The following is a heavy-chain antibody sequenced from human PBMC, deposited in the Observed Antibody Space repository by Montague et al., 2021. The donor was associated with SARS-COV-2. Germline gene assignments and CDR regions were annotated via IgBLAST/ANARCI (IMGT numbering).Heavy chain of an antibody. CDR1: GFTFSSYS. CDR3: ARGPYSGCDLGELDY. CDR2: ISSSSSYI. Sequence: SLRLSCAASGFTFSSYSMNWVRQAPGKGLEWVSSISSSSSYIYYADSVKGRFTISRDNAKNSLYLQMNSLRAEDTAVYYCARGPYSGCDLGELDYWGQGTLVTV. V-gene: IGHV3-21*01. J-gene: IGHJ4*02. D-gene: IGHD5-12*01.